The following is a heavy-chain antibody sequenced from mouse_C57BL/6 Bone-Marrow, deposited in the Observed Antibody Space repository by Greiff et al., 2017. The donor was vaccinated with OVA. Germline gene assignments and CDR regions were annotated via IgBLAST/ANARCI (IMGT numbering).Heavy chain of an antibody. CDR3: ARSSTVVADY. CDR1: GYTFTSYW. J-gene: IGHJ2*01. D-gene: IGHD1-1*01. V-gene: IGHV1-69*01. Sequence: QVQLQQSGAELVMPGASVKLSCKASGYTFTSYWMHWVKQRPGQGLEWIGEIDPSDSYTNYNQKFKGKSTLTVDKSSSTAYMQLSSLTSEDSAVYYCARSSTVVADYGGQGTTLTVSS. CDR2: IDPSDSYT.